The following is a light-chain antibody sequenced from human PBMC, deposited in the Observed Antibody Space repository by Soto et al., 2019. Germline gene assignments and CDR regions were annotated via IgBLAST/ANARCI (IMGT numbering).Light chain of an antibody. CDR1: QGISSY. CDR2: AAS. V-gene: IGKV1-9*01. J-gene: IGKJ5*01. Sequence: DIQLTQSPSFLSASVGDRVTITCRASQGISSYLAWYQQKPGKAPKLLIYAASTLQSGVPSRFSGSGSGTEFTLTISSLRPEDFATYYCQQLNSYLVTFGQGTRLEIK. CDR3: QQLNSYLVT.